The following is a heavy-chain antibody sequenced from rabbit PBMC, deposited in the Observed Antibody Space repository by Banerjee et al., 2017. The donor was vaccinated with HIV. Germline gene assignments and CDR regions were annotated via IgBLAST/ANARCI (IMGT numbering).Heavy chain of an antibody. D-gene: IGHD3-1*01. CDR2: IYTGSSGNT. CDR1: GFSFSSSYF. CDR3: ARSLNVGSTWSHINVLGL. Sequence: QEQLEESGGGLVKPEGSLTLTCTASGFSFSSSYFMCWVRQAPGKGLEWIACIYTGSSGNTYYASWAKGRFTISKTSTTVTLQMTSLTAADTATFFCARSLNVGSTWSHINVLGLRGPGTLVTVS. J-gene: IGHJ4*01. V-gene: IGHV1S45*01.